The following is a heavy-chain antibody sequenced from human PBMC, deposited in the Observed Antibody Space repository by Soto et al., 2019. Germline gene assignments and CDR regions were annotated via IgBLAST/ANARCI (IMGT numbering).Heavy chain of an antibody. CDR3: ARVVYGMDV. J-gene: IGHJ6*02. Sequence: SETLSLTCTVSGGSISSYYWSWIRQPPGEGLEWIGYIYYSGSTNYHPCLKSRVTISVDTSKNQFPLKLSSVTAADTAVYYCARVVYGMDVWGQGTTVTVSS. CDR2: IYYSGST. V-gene: IGHV4-59*01. CDR1: GGSISSYY.